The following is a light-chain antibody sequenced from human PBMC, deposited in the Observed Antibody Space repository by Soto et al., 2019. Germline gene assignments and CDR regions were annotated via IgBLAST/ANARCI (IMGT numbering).Light chain of an antibody. CDR1: SSDVGAYNF. J-gene: IGLJ2*01. Sequence: QSALTQPPSASGSPGQSVTISCTGTSSDVGAYNFVSWFQQHPGKAPKLMIYDVSKRPSGVPDRFSGSKSDNTASLTVYGLQAEDEGDYYCTSYGGRDDTIFGGGTKLTVL. V-gene: IGLV2-8*01. CDR2: DVS. CDR3: TSYGGRDDTI.